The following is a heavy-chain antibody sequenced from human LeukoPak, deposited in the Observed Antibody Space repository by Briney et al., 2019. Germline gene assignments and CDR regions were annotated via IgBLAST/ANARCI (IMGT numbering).Heavy chain of an antibody. D-gene: IGHD2-15*01. J-gene: IGHJ4*02. CDR2: ISSSSSYI. V-gene: IGHV3-21*01. CDR3: ARGVVVVAPTPDY. CDR1: GFTFSSYS. Sequence: GRSLRLFCAASGFTFSSYSMNWVRQAPGKGLEWVSSISSSSSYIYYADSVKGRFTISRDNAKNSLYLQMNSLRAEDTAVYYCARGVVVVAPTPDYWGQGTLVTVSS.